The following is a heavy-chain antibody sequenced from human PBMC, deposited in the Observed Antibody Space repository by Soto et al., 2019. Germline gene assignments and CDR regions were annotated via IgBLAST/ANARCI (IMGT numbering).Heavy chain of an antibody. D-gene: IGHD2-2*01. CDR2: IYPGDSDT. V-gene: IGHV5-51*07. J-gene: IGHJ5*02. CDR1: GYSFTSYW. CDR3: ARSYEGYCSSTSCPIWFDP. Sequence: PGESLKISCKGSGYSFTSYWIGWVHQMPGKGLEWMGIIYPGDSDTRYSPSFQGQVTISADKSISTAYLQWSSLKASDTAMYYCARSYEGYCSSTSCPIWFDPWGQGTLVTVSS.